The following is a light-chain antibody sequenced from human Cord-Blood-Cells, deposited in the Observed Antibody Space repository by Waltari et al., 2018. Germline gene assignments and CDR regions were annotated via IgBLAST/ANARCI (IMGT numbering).Light chain of an antibody. CDR3: QQYNNWPPLT. CDR2: VAS. V-gene: IGKV3-15*01. CDR1: QSVSSN. J-gene: IGKJ4*01. Sequence: EIVMTQSPATLSVSPGERATLSCRASQSVSSNLAWYQQKPGQAPRLLIYVASTKATGIPARFSGSGAGTAFTLTISSLQSEDFAVYDCQQYNNWPPLTFGGGTKVEIK.